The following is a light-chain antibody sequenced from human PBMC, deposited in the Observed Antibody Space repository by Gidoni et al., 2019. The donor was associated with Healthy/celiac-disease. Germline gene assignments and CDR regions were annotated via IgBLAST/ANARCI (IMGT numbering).Light chain of an antibody. J-gene: IGKJ4*01. CDR2: GAS. CDR3: QQYGSSPPLT. V-gene: IGKV3-20*01. Sequence: ELVLTQSPGTLSLSPGERATLSCRASQSVSSSYLAWYQQKPGQAPRLLIYGASSRATGIPDSFSGSGSGTDFTLTISRLEPEDFAVYYCQQYGSSPPLTFXGXTKVEIK. CDR1: QSVSSSY.